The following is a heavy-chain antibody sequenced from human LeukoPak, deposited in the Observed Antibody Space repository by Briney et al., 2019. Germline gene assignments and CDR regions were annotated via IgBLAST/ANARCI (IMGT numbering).Heavy chain of an antibody. CDR1: GFTFDDYA. CDR3: ARRDGRNGDAFDY. CDR2: ISWNSGSI. D-gene: IGHD4-17*01. Sequence: GGTLRLSCAASGFTFDDYAMHWVRQAPGKGLEWVSGISWNSGSIGYADSVKGRFTISRDNAKNSLYLQMNSLRAEDMALYYCARRDGRNGDAFDYWGQGTLVTVSS. V-gene: IGHV3-9*03. J-gene: IGHJ4*02.